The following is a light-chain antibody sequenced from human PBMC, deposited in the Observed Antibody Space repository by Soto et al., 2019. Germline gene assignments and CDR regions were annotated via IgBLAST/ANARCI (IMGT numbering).Light chain of an antibody. Sequence: DIQRTQSPSTLSASVGDRVTITCRASQRISSWLAWYQQKPGKAPKLLIYDASSLESGVPSRFSGSGSGTEFTLTISSLQPDDFATYYCQQYNSYSPTFGQGTKVDI. J-gene: IGKJ1*01. CDR2: DAS. CDR1: QRISSW. CDR3: QQYNSYSPT. V-gene: IGKV1-5*01.